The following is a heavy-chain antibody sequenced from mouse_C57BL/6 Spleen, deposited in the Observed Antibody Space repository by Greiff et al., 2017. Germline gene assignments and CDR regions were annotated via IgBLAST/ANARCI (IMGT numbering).Heavy chain of an antibody. CDR3: TTFFYCGSKGNY. Sequence: VQLQQSGAELVRPGASVKLSCTASGFNIKDDYMHWVKQRPEQGLEWIGWIDPENGDTEYASKFQGKATITADTSSNTAYMQLSSLTSEDTAVYYCTTFFYCGSKGNYWGQGTTLTVSS. D-gene: IGHD1-1*01. J-gene: IGHJ2*01. CDR1: GFNIKDDY. CDR2: IDPENGDT. V-gene: IGHV14-4*01.